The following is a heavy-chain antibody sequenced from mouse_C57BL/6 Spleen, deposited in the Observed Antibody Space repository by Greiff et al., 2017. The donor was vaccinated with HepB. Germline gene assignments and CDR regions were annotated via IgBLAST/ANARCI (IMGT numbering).Heavy chain of an antibody. CDR2: ISDGGSYT. Sequence: EVKVVESGGGLVKPGGCLKLSCAASGFTFSSYAMSWVRQTPEKRLEWVATISDGGSYTYYPDNVKGRFTISRDNAKNNLYLQMSHLKSEDTAMYYCARAYYSNYVDVYFDYWGQGTTLTVSS. J-gene: IGHJ2*01. D-gene: IGHD2-5*01. V-gene: IGHV5-4*03. CDR1: GFTFSSYA. CDR3: ARAYYSNYVDVYFDY.